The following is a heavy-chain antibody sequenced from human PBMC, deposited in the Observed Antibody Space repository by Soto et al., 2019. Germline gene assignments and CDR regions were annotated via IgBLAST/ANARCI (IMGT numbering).Heavy chain of an antibody. J-gene: IGHJ4*02. V-gene: IGHV3-30-3*01. Sequence: VGSLRLSCAASGFTFSSYAMHWVRQAPGKGLEWVALISYDGSDKDYADSVKGRFTISRDNSRNTLFLQMNSLRAEDTAVYYCARDYYKYYDSSGYYRSPDYWGQGTLVTVSS. CDR2: ISYDGSDK. CDR1: GFTFSSYA. CDR3: ARDYYKYYDSSGYYRSPDY. D-gene: IGHD3-22*01.